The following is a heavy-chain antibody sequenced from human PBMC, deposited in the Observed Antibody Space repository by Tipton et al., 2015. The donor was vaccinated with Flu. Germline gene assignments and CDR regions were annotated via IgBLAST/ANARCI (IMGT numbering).Heavy chain of an antibody. D-gene: IGHD1-1*01. Sequence: SLRLSCAASGFTFSGFWMTWVRHAPGKGLEWVANVNQDGSEKYYVDSVKGRFTISRDNAENSLYLQLSSLRVEDTAVYYCARYDVDTDPYFDYGMGVWGQGTTVTVSS. J-gene: IGHJ6*02. CDR1: GFTFSGFW. V-gene: IGHV3-7*01. CDR2: VNQDGSEK. CDR3: ARYDVDTDPYFDYGMGV.